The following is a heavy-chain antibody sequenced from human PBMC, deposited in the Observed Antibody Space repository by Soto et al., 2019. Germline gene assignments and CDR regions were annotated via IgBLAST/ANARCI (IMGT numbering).Heavy chain of an antibody. D-gene: IGHD3-10*01. CDR3: AITMVRGVIIKLFDY. Sequence: QVQLVESGGGVVQPGRSLRLSCAASGFTFSSYAMHWVRQAPGKGLEWVAVISYDGSNKYYADSVKGRLTISRDNSQNARYLQMKSMRAEDTAVYYCAITMVRGVIIKLFDYWGQGTLVTDSS. J-gene: IGHJ4*02. CDR1: GFTFSSYA. V-gene: IGHV3-30-3*01. CDR2: ISYDGSNK.